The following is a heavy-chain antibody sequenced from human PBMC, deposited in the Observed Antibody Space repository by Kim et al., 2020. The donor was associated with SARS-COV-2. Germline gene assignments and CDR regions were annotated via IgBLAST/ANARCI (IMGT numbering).Heavy chain of an antibody. D-gene: IGHD2-2*01. CDR2: LTNTGGST. Sequence: GGSLRLSCAASGFTFSDHFMSWIRRAPGKGLEWISYLTNTGGSTNYADSVKGRFTISRDNAKNSLYLQMDSLRAEDTAVYYCARDARISRGNRLNFDYWGPGTLVTVSS. CDR1: GFTFSDHF. CDR3: ARDARISRGNRLNFDY. V-gene: IGHV3-11*05. J-gene: IGHJ4*02.